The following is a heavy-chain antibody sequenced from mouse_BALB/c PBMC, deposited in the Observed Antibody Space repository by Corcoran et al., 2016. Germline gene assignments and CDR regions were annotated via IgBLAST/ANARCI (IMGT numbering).Heavy chain of an antibody. V-gene: IGHV1S136*01. CDR2: INPYNDGT. Sequence: VQRQQSGRELVKPGASVKMSCKASGYTFTSYVMHWGNQKPGQCLEWIGYINPYNDGTKYNEKFKGKATLTSDKSSSTANMELSSLTSEDSAVYYCATTLTGTLDYWGQGTTLTVSS. CDR3: ATTLTGTLDY. D-gene: IGHD4-1*01. CDR1: GYTFTSYV. J-gene: IGHJ2*01.